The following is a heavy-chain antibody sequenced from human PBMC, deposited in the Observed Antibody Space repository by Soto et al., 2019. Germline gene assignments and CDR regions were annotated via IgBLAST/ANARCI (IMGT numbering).Heavy chain of an antibody. CDR2: IYYSGST. D-gene: IGHD3-3*01. V-gene: IGHV4-39*01. CDR3: ATRYDFWSGYYVSPIYYYGMDV. Sequence: SGTLSLTCTVSGCSISSSSYYWGWIRQPPGKGLEWIGSIYYSGSTYYNPSLKSRVTISADTSKNHFSLKLSSVTAADTAVYYCATRYDFWSGYYVSPIYYYGMDVWGQGTTVT. J-gene: IGHJ6*02. CDR1: GCSISSSSYY.